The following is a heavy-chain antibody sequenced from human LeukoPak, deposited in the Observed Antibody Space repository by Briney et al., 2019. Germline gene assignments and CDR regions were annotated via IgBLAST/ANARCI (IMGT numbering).Heavy chain of an antibody. V-gene: IGHV5-51*01. CDR2: IYPGDSDT. Sequence: PGESLKISCKGSGYSFTSHWIGWVRQMPGKGLEWMGIIYPGDSDTRYSPSFQGQVTISADKSISTAYLQWSSLKASDTAMYFCARQTTSSWYLNRAYMDVWGKGTTVTVSS. CDR3: ARQTTSSWYLNRAYMDV. CDR1: GYSFTSHW. J-gene: IGHJ6*03. D-gene: IGHD6-13*01.